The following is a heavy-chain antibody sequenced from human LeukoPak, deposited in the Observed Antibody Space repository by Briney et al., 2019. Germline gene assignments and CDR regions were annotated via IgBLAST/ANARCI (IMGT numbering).Heavy chain of an antibody. V-gene: IGHV3-30-3*01. J-gene: IGHJ4*02. D-gene: IGHD6-13*01. Sequence: GGSLRLSCAASGFTFSSYAMHWVRQAPGKGLEWVAVISYDGSNKYYADSVKGRFTISRDNSKNTLYLQMNSLRAEDTAVYYCARSPSIPFPQLVLWGQGTLVTVSS. CDR3: ARSPSIPFPQLVL. CDR2: ISYDGSNK. CDR1: GFTFSSYA.